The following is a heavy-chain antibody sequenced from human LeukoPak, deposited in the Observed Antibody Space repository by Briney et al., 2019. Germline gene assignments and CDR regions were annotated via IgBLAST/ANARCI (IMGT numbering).Heavy chain of an antibody. D-gene: IGHD1-26*01. CDR3: AKDGSPSGSWGYYFDY. J-gene: IGHJ4*02. CDR1: GFTFSSYA. CDR2: IRYDGSNK. Sequence: PGGSLRLPCAASGFTFSSYAMSWVRQAPGKGLEWVAFIRYDGSNKYYADSVKGRFAISRDNSKNTLYLQMNSLRAEDTAVYYCAKDGSPSGSWGYYFDYWGQGTLVTVSS. V-gene: IGHV3-30*02.